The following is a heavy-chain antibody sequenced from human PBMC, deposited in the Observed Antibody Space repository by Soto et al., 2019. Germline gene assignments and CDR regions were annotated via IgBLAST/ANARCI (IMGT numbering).Heavy chain of an antibody. CDR2: IYCSGST. Sequence: QVQLQESGPGLVKPSETLSLTCTVSGGSISSYYWSWIRQPPGKGLEWIGYIYCSGSTNYNPSLKGRVTISVDTSNTHFSLKLNSVSAADTAVYYCARRWGGTFDFWGRGTMVTVSS. CDR3: ARRWGGTFDF. J-gene: IGHJ3*01. D-gene: IGHD3-10*01. V-gene: IGHV4-59*08. CDR1: GGSISSYY.